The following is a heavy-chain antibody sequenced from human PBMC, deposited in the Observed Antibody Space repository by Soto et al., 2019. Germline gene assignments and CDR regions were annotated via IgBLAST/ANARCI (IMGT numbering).Heavy chain of an antibody. CDR1: GGSISSYY. CDR2: IYYSGST. CDR3: ARRITIFGVVDDHNWFDP. V-gene: IGHV4-59*01. D-gene: IGHD3-3*01. J-gene: IGHJ5*02. Sequence: SETLSLTCTVSGGSISSYYWSWIRQPPGKGLEWIGYIYYSGSTNYNPSLKSRVTISVDTSKNQFSLKLSSVTAADTAVYYCARRITIFGVVDDHNWFDPWGQGTLVTVSS.